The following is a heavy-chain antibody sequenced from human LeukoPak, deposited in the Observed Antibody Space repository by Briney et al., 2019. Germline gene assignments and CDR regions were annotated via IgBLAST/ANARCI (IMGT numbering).Heavy chain of an antibody. J-gene: IGHJ4*02. CDR2: IWYDGSNK. CDR3: ARDQSDYYDSSGYDD. Sequence: GRSLRLSCAASGFTFSSYGMHWVRQAPGKGLEWVAVIWYDGSNKYYADSVKGRFTISRDNSKNTLYLQMNSLRAEDTAVYYCARDQSDYYDSSGYDDWGQGTLVTVSS. V-gene: IGHV3-33*01. CDR1: GFTFSSYG. D-gene: IGHD3-22*01.